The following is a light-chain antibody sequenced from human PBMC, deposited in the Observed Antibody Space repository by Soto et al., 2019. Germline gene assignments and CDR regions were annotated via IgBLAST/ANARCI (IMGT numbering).Light chain of an antibody. CDR2: QHS. J-gene: IGLJ2*01. Sequence: SYELTQPPSVSVSPGQTASITCSGDKLGDKYACWYQQKPGQSPVLVIYQHSNRPSGIPERFSGSNSGNTATLTISGTQAMDEADYYCQAWDSSTVVVFGGGTKLTVL. CDR1: KLGDKY. CDR3: QAWDSSTVVV. V-gene: IGLV3-1*01.